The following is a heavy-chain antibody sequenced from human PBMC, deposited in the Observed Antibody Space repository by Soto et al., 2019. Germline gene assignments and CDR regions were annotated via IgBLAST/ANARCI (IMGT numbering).Heavy chain of an antibody. D-gene: IGHD5-18*01. CDR2: ISTYIGNT. CDR3: ARRGYSYGGYYFDY. CDR1: GYTFTNYG. V-gene: IGHV1-18*01. J-gene: IGHJ4*02. Sequence: QVQLVQSGAEVKKPGASVKVSCKASGYTFTNYGISWVRQAPGQGLEWMGWISTYIGNTDYAQKLQGRVTMTTDTSTNTANMELRSLRSDETAVYYCARRGYSYGGYYFDYWGQGTLVTVSS.